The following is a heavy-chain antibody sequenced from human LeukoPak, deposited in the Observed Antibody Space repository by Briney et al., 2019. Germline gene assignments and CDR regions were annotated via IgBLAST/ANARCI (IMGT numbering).Heavy chain of an antibody. D-gene: IGHD2-2*01. CDR2: INPNSGGT. Sequence: ASVKVSCKASGYTFTGYHMHWVRQAPGQGLEWMGRINPNSGGTNYAQKFQGRVTMTRDTSISTAYMELSRLRSDDPAVYYCARDLIDGWYQLRFDYWGQGTLVTVSS. CDR3: ARDLIDGWYQLRFDY. CDR1: GYTFTGYH. J-gene: IGHJ4*02. V-gene: IGHV1-2*06.